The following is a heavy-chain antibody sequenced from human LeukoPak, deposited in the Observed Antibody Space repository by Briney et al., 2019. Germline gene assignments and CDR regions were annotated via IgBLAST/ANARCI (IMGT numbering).Heavy chain of an antibody. CDR1: GFTFSSYW. CDR2: IKQDESEK. D-gene: IGHD1-1*01. J-gene: IGHJ4*02. Sequence: GGSLRLSCAASGFTFSSYWMSWVRQAPGKGLEWVANIKQDESEKYYVDSVKGRFTISRDNAKNSLYLQMNSLRAEDTAVYYCARDKIEGPTKLDYWGQGILVNLSS. CDR3: ARDKIEGPTKLDY. V-gene: IGHV3-7*01.